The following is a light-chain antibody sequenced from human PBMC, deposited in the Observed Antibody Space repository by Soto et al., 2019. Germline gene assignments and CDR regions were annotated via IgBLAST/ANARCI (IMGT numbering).Light chain of an antibody. J-gene: IGLJ7*01. CDR3: CSDVGSSAGV. CDR2: EGS. V-gene: IGLV2-23*01. CDR1: SSDVGSYYL. Sequence: QSALTQPASVSGSPGQSITISCTGTSSDVGSYYLVSWYQQHPGKAPKLMIYEGSKRPSGVSIRFSGSKSGNTASLTTSGLPAEEEADYYCCSDVGSSAGVFGGGTQLTVL.